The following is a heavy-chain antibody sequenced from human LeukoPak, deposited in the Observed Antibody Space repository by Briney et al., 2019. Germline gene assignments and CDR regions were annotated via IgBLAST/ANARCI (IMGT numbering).Heavy chain of an antibody. J-gene: IGHJ6*02. CDR2: ISSRSSYI. D-gene: IGHD3-10*01. CDR3: ARGKAGYYGSGSYSMDV. CDR1: GFTFSSYS. Sequence: GGSLRLSCAASGFTFSSYSMNWVRQAPGKGLEWVSSISSRSSYIYYADSVKGRFTISRDDAKESLYLQMNSLRAEDTAVYYCARGKAGYYGSGSYSMDVWGQGTTVTVSS. V-gene: IGHV3-21*01.